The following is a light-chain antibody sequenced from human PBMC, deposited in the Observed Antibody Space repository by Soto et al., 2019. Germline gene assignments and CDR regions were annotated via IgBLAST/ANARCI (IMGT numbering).Light chain of an antibody. V-gene: IGLV2-14*01. CDR1: SSDVGGYDS. CDR2: EVD. J-gene: IGLJ1*01. Sequence: QSVLTQPASVSGSPGQSITISCTGTSSDVGGYDSVSWYQQHPGKAPKLMIYEVDNRPSGISFRFSGSKSGNTASLTISGLQAEDEADYYCSSYADGSTYVFGPGTKLTVL. CDR3: SSYADGSTYV.